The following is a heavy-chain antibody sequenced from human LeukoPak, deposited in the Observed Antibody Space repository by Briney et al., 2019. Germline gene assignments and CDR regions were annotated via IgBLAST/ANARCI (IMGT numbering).Heavy chain of an antibody. D-gene: IGHD3-10*01. CDR3: ANPGVVGGFDF. V-gene: IGHV1-2*02. CDR2: INPNSGGT. Sequence: EASVKVSCKATGYTFTGYYMHWVRQAPGQGLEWMGWINPNSGGTNYAQKFQGRVTMTRDTSISTAYMELSRLSSDDTAVYYCANPGVVGGFDFWGQGTLVTVSS. CDR1: GYTFTGYY. J-gene: IGHJ4*02.